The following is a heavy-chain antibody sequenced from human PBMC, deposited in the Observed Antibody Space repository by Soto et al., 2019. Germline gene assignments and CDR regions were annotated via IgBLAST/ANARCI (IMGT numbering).Heavy chain of an antibody. CDR1: GYTFTSYE. CDR2: INPSGGST. Sequence: ASVKVSCKAPGYTFTSYEMYWVRQAPGQGLEWMGIINPSGGSTSYAQKFQGRVTMTRDTSTSTVYMELSSLRSGDTAVYYCARDRITVTTGSDYYGMDVWGQGTTVTVSS. CDR3: ARDRITVTTGSDYYGMDV. V-gene: IGHV1-46*01. J-gene: IGHJ6*02. D-gene: IGHD4-17*01.